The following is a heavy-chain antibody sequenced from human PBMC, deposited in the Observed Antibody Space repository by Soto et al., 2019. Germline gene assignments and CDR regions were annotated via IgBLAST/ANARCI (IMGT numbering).Heavy chain of an antibody. J-gene: IGHJ4*02. D-gene: IGHD2-21*01. Sequence: EVQLVESGGGLVKPGGSLRLSCAASGFTFTNHNMNWVRQAPGKGLEWVSSISSSSSFRNYADSVKGRFSISRDNDKNLMYLQMDSLRADDTAVYYCARDPPLSVLVVVATDDFWGQGTLVTVSS. V-gene: IGHV3-21*02. CDR3: ARDPPLSVLVVVATDDF. CDR1: GFTFTNHN. CDR2: ISSSSSFR.